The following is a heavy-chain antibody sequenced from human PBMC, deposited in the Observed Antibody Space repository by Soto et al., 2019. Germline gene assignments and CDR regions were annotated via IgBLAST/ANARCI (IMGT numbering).Heavy chain of an antibody. CDR2: IYSGGTS. CDR1: GFTVSNNY. D-gene: IGHD1-1*01. J-gene: IGHJ6*02. Sequence: VGSLRLSCAASGFTVSNNYMSWVRQAPGEGLEWVSVIYSGGTSYYADSVKGRFTISRDNSKNTLYLQMNSLRAEDTAVYYCARAGTRPYFYYGMDVWGQGTTVTVSS. CDR3: ARAGTRPYFYYGMDV. V-gene: IGHV3-53*01.